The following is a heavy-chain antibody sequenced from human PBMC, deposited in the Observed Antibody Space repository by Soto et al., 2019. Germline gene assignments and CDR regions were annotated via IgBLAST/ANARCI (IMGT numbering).Heavy chain of an antibody. Sequence: SETLSLTCTVSGGSFKSGSYSWGWIRQPSGKGLEWIGYVYHTGRTSYNPSLKSRVSISMDASKNQFSLNLDSVTAADTAVYFCARDFAYFDSWGQGTLVTVSS. CDR3: ARDFAYFDS. J-gene: IGHJ4*02. D-gene: IGHD3-3*01. V-gene: IGHV4-61*01. CDR2: VYHTGRT. CDR1: GGSFKSGSYS.